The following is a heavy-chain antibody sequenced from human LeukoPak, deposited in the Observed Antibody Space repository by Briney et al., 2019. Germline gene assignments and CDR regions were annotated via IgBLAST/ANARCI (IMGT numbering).Heavy chain of an antibody. Sequence: SVKVSCKASGGTFSSYAISWVRQAPGQGLEWMGGVIPIFGTANYAQKFQGRVTITADESTSTAYMELSSLRSEDTAVYYCARHYVWGSYRYYYYGMDVWGQGTTVTVSS. CDR1: GGTFSSYA. J-gene: IGHJ6*02. V-gene: IGHV1-69*13. CDR2: VIPIFGTA. D-gene: IGHD3-16*02. CDR3: ARHYVWGSYRYYYYGMDV.